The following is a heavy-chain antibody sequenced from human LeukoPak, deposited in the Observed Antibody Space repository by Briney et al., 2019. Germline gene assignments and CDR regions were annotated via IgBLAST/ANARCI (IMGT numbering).Heavy chain of an antibody. Sequence: PSETLSLTCTVSGGSISSGNYYWSWIRQPPGKGLEWIGYIHHGGSTYYNPSLKSRVTISADRSENQFSLKLTSVTAADTAVYYCVRDCGGDCYYSGPGSWGQGTLVTVSS. D-gene: IGHD2-21*01. CDR3: VRDCGGDCYYSGPGS. V-gene: IGHV4-30-2*01. J-gene: IGHJ5*02. CDR2: IHHGGST. CDR1: GGSISSGNYY.